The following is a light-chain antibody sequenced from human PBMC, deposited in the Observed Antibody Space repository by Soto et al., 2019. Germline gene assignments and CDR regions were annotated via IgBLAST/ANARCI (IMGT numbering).Light chain of an antibody. CDR2: DTR. V-gene: IGLV7-46*01. Sequence: VVTPEPSLTVSPGGTVTLTCGSSTGAVTSGHFPYWFQQKPGQAPKTLIYDTRNKHSWTPARFSGSLLGGKAALTLSGAQPEDEAEYYCLLSYSGTVLFGGGTKVTVL. CDR1: TGAVTSGHF. CDR3: LLSYSGTVL. J-gene: IGLJ2*01.